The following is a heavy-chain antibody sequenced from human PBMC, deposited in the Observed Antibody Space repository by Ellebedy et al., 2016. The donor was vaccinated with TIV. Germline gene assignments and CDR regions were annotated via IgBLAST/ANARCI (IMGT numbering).Heavy chain of an antibody. CDR3: ATPRYSGSYFGGYYFDY. D-gene: IGHD1-26*01. CDR1: GYTFTSFY. CDR2: IIPIFGTA. J-gene: IGHJ4*02. V-gene: IGHV1-69*13. Sequence: ASVKVSCKASGYTFTSFYIHWVRQAPGQGLEWMGGIIPIFGTANYAQKFQGRVTITADESTSTAYMELSSLRSEDTAVYYCATPRYSGSYFGGYYFDYWGQGTLVTVSS.